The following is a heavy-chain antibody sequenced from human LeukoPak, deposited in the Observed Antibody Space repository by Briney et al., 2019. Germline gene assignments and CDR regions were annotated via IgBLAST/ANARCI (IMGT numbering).Heavy chain of an antibody. Sequence: SETLSLTCTVSGGSISSYYWSWIRQPPGKGLEWIEYIYYSGSTNYNPSLMSRVTISVDTSKNQFSLKLSSVTAADTAVYYCASEGVTGDANYWGQGTLVTVSS. D-gene: IGHD4-23*01. J-gene: IGHJ4*02. CDR2: IYYSGST. CDR3: ASEGVTGDANY. V-gene: IGHV4-59*01. CDR1: GGSISSYY.